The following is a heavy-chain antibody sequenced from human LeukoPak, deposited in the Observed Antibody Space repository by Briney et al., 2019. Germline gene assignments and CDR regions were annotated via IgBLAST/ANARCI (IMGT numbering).Heavy chain of an antibody. CDR3: ARRQISSSSLGY. D-gene: IGHD6-6*01. CDR2: IYYSGST. Sequence: PSETLSLTFTVSGGSMTTFYWNWIRQPPGKGLEWIGYIYYSGSTNYNPSLESRVTISVDTPKNQFSLKLSSVTAADTAVYYCARRQISSSSLGYWGQGTLVTVSS. J-gene: IGHJ4*02. CDR1: GGSMTTFY. V-gene: IGHV4-59*08.